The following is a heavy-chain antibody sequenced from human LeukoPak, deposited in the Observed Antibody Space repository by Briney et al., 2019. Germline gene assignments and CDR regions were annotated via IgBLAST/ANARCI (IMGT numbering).Heavy chain of an antibody. J-gene: IGHJ4*02. CDR1: GGSISSYY. D-gene: IGHD3-10*01. Sequence: SETLSLTCTVSGGSISSYYWSWIRQPPGKGLEWIGEINYSGSTNYNPSLKSRVTISVDASKNQFSLKLSSVTAADTAVYYCARHVSFYYGSGTPSGYFDYWGQGTLVTVSS. CDR3: ARHVSFYYGSGTPSGYFDY. V-gene: IGHV4-34*01. CDR2: INYSGST.